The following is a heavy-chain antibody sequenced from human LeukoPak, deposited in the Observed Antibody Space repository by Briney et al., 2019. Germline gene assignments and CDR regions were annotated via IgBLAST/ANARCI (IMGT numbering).Heavy chain of an antibody. CDR3: AKDLRRRYYFGSGSRGGTFDI. D-gene: IGHD3-10*01. CDR2: ISYDGSNK. Sequence: GRSLRLSCAASGFMFSNYGMQWVRPAPGKGLEWGAVISYDGSNKYYADSVKGRFTISRDNSKNTLYLQMNSLRAEDTAVYYCAKDLRRRYYFGSGSRGGTFDIWGQGTMVTVSS. J-gene: IGHJ3*02. V-gene: IGHV3-30*18. CDR1: GFMFSNYG.